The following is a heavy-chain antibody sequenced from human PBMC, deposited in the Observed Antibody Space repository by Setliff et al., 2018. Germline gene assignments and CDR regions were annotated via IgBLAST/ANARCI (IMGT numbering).Heavy chain of an antibody. CDR3: ARYRNYFDSSGQTQYYFDY. J-gene: IGHJ4*02. Sequence: PSETLSLTCTVSGGPMRSFYWSWIRQTPGKGLQWIGYISDSGSTSYNPSLKSRVSISVDTSKNQFSLNLNSVTAADTAVYYCARYRNYFDSSGQTQYYFDYWGQGTLVTAPQ. V-gene: IGHV4-59*01. CDR1: GGPMRSFY. CDR2: ISDSGST. D-gene: IGHD3-22*01.